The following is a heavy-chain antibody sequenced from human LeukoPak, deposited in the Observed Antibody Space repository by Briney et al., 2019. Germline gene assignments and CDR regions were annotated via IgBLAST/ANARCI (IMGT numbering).Heavy chain of an antibody. V-gene: IGHV3-23*01. J-gene: IGHJ4*02. CDR2: ISGGGGTT. D-gene: IGHD6-19*01. CDR3: ARQEYIAVAADY. Sequence: GGSLRLSCAASGFTFSSYAMSWVRQAPGTGLEWVSAISGGGGTTYYADSVKGRFTISRDNFKNTLYLQINSLRAEDTAVYYCARQEYIAVAADYWGQGTLVTVSS. CDR1: GFTFSSYA.